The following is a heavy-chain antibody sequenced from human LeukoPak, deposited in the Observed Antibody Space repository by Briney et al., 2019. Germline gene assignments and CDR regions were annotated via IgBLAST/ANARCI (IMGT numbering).Heavy chain of an antibody. CDR2: ISGSGGST. CDR1: GFTFSSYA. CDR3: ANDYGYYFDY. D-gene: IGHD4-17*01. V-gene: IGHV3-23*01. Sequence: GGSLRLSCAASGFTFSSYAMSWVRQAPGKGLEWVSAISGSGGSTYYADSVKGRFTISRDNSKSTLYLQMNSLRAEDTAVYYCANDYGYYFDYWGQGTLVTVSS. J-gene: IGHJ4*02.